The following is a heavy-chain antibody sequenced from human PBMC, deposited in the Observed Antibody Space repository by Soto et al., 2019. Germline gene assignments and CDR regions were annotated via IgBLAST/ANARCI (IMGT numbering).Heavy chain of an antibody. Sequence: SETLSLTCAVYGGSFSGYYWSWIRQPPGKGLEWIGEINHSGSTNYNPSLKSRVTISVDTSKNQFSLTLSSVTAADTAVYYCARRSIAAAGTTSTRYYYYYMDVWGKGTTVTVSS. CDR2: INHSGST. CDR3: ARRSIAAAGTTSTRYYYYYMDV. V-gene: IGHV4-34*01. D-gene: IGHD6-13*01. CDR1: GGSFSGYY. J-gene: IGHJ6*03.